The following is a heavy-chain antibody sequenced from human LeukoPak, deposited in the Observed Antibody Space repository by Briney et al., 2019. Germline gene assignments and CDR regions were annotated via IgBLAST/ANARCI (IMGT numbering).Heavy chain of an antibody. V-gene: IGHV3-30*18. CDR1: GFTFSSYG. CDR3: AKDRTNFYYYMDV. Sequence: PGGSLRLSCAASGFTFSSYGMHWVRQAPGKGLEWVAVISYDGSNKHYADSVKGRFTISRDNSENTLYLQMNGLTNEDTTTYYCAKDRTNFYYYMDVWGKGTTVTVS. J-gene: IGHJ6*03. CDR2: ISYDGSNK.